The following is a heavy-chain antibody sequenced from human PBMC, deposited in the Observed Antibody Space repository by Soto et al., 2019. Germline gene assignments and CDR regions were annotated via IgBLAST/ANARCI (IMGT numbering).Heavy chain of an antibody. D-gene: IGHD2-21*02. CDR1: GYTFTSYA. CDR2: INAGNGNT. CDR3: ARSIVVVTALDY. Sequence: XVKVSGKASGYTFTSYAMHWVRQAPGQRLEWMGWINAGNGNTKYSQKFQGRVTITRDTSASTAYMELSRLRSEDTAVYYCARSIVVVTALDYWGQGTLVTVSS. J-gene: IGHJ4*02. V-gene: IGHV1-3*01.